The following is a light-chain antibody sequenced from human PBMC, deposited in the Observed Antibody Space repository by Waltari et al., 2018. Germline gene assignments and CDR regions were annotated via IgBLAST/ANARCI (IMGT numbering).Light chain of an antibody. CDR1: SRDVGGSN. CDR2: AVR. J-gene: IGLJ1*01. V-gene: IGLV2-23*02. CDR3: CSYAGSSTYV. Sequence: HSALPQPAPVSGSPGQSITISCTGTSRDVGGSNVSWYQQHPGKAPQFVIYAVRQRPSGISNLFSGSKSGNTASLTISRLQAEDEAVYYCCSYAGSSTYVFGTGTMVTVL.